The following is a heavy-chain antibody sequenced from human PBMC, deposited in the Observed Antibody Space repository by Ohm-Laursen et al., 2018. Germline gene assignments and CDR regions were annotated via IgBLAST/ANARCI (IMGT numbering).Heavy chain of an antibody. CDR1: GFTFSGYW. V-gene: IGHV3-74*01. Sequence: SLRLSCSASGFTFSGYWMHRVRQAPGKGLVWVSRINGDADTTSYADSVQGRFTISRDNAKSTVYLQMNSLRAEDTAVYYCAKGIVGATTWDYWGQGTLVTVSS. CDR2: INGDADTT. D-gene: IGHD1-26*01. CDR3: AKGIVGATTWDY. J-gene: IGHJ4*02.